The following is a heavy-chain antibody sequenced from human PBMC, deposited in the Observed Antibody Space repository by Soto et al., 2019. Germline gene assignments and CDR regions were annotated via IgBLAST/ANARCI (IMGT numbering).Heavy chain of an antibody. J-gene: IGHJ5*02. CDR3: ARRQGDLSYDYIWGSYRCPWFDP. Sequence: ASVKVSCKASVYTFTSYGISWVRQAPGQGLEWMGWISAYNGNTNYAQKFQGRVTVTRNTSISTAYMELSSLRSEDTAVYYCARRQGDLSYDYIWGSYRCPWFDPWGQGTLVTVSS. CDR2: ISAYNGNT. V-gene: IGHV1-18*01. D-gene: IGHD3-16*02. CDR1: VYTFTSYG.